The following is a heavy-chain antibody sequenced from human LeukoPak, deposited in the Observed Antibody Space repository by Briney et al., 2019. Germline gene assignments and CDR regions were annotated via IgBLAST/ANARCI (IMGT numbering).Heavy chain of an antibody. D-gene: IGHD1-26*01. Sequence: PSGTLSLTCAVSGASITNDNWWSWVRQTPGKGLEWIGEIYHSGSTSYNPSLKNRVTISVDKSNNRFSLRLTSVTAADTAVYYCARDHMDPRLGAFDMWGQGTMVTVSS. V-gene: IGHV4-4*02. J-gene: IGHJ3*02. CDR1: GASITNDNW. CDR3: ARDHMDPRLGAFDM. CDR2: IYHSGST.